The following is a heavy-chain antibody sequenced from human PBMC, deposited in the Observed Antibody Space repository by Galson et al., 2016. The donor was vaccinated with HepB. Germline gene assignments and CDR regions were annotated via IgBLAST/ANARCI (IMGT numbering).Heavy chain of an antibody. CDR1: DFSVSVSY. V-gene: IGHV3-53*01. CDR3: ARLGANPSSLGGSCYRWFDT. D-gene: IGHD2-15*01. CDR2: LYRGGYT. J-gene: IGHJ5*02. Sequence: SLRLSCAVSDFSVSVSYMSWVRQAPGKGLEWVSVLYRGGYTNYADSVKGRFTIFRDNSKNTLYLQMNSLRADDTAVYYRARLGANPSSLGGSCYRWFDTWGQGIMVTVSS.